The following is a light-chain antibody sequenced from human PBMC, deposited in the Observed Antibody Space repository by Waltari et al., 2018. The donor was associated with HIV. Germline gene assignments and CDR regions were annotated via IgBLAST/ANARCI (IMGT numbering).Light chain of an antibody. Sequence: EIVMMQSPATLSVSPGERATLSCRASQFVGSNLVWYQQKPGQAPRLLIYGASTRAPGIPDRFSGSGSGAEFTLSISSLQSEDFAVYHCQQYISWPLTFGQGTRLEIK. V-gene: IGKV3D-15*01. J-gene: IGKJ5*01. CDR2: GAS. CDR3: QQYISWPLT. CDR1: QFVGSN.